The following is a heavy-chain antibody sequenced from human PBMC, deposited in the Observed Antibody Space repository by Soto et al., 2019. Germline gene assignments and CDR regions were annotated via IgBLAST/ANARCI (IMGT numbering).Heavy chain of an antibody. CDR2: ISSSGSTI. V-gene: IGHV3-11*01. CDR1: GFTFTDYY. CDR3: ASPDLWRGHARSYYYGMDL. Sequence: GGSVKLSFAASGFTFTDYYMSWKRQAPGKGLEWVSYISSSGSTIYYADSGKGRFTISRDNAKNSLYLQMNSLRAEDTAVYYCASPDLWRGHARSYYYGMDLWGQGTTVTVYS. J-gene: IGHJ6*02. D-gene: IGHD3-3*01.